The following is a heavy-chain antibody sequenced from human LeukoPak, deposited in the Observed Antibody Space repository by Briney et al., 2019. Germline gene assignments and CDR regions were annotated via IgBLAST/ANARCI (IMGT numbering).Heavy chain of an antibody. V-gene: IGHV3-33*01. CDR2: IWYDGSNK. CDR1: GFTFSTYG. CDR3: ARDLTLDVFDI. Sequence: PGGSLRLSCAASGFTFSTYGMHWVRQAPGKGLEWVAVIWYDGSNKYYADSVKGRFTISRDNSKNTLYLQMNSLRAEDTAVYYCARDLTLDVFDIWGQGTMVTVSS. J-gene: IGHJ3*02. D-gene: IGHD1-14*01.